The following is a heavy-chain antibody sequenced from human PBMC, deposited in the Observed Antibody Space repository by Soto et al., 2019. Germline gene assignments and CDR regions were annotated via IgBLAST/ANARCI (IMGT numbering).Heavy chain of an antibody. J-gene: IGHJ4*02. CDR1: GGTFSSYA. CDR3: ARDSSGYYYFHYFDY. D-gene: IGHD3-22*01. Sequence: GASVKVSCKASGGTFSSYAISWVRQAPGQGLEWMGGIIPIFGTANYAQKFQGRVTITADESTSTAYMELSSLRSEDTAVYYCARDSSGYYYFHYFDYWGQGTLVT. CDR2: IIPIFGTA. V-gene: IGHV1-69*13.